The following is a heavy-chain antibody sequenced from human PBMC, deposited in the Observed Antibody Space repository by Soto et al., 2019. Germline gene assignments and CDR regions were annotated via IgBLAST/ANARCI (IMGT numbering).Heavy chain of an antibody. D-gene: IGHD2-2*01. CDR2: IRSKANSYAT. V-gene: IGHV3-73*02. J-gene: IGHJ6*02. CDR3: TGQYCSSTSCPDYYYYYGMDV. CDR1: GFTFSGSA. Sequence: EVQLVESGGGLVQPGGSLKLSCAASGFTFSGSAMHWVRQASGKGLEWVGRIRSKANSYATAYAASVKGRFTISRDDSKNTAYLQMNSLKTEDTAMYYCTGQYCSSTSCPDYYYYYGMDVWGQGTTVTVSS.